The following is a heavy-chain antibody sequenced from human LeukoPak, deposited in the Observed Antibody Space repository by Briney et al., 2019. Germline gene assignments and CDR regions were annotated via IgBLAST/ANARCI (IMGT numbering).Heavy chain of an antibody. Sequence: GASVKVSCKASGYTFTSYGISWVRQAPGQGLEYMGWISAYNGNTNYAQKLQNRVTMTTDTSTSTAYMEQRSLRSDDTAVYYCARAPPEYYYGSGRFDYWGQGTLVTVSS. V-gene: IGHV1-18*01. CDR1: GYTFTSYG. J-gene: IGHJ4*02. D-gene: IGHD3-10*01. CDR2: ISAYNGNT. CDR3: ARAPPEYYYGSGRFDY.